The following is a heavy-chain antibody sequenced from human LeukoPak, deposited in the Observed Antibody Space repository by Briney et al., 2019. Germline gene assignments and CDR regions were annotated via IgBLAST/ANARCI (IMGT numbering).Heavy chain of an antibody. CDR1: GFTFSSYA. CDR2: ISGSGGST. J-gene: IGHJ4*02. CDR3: AKDLTDWPPILGDY. D-gene: IGHD2-21*01. V-gene: IGHV3-23*01. Sequence: GGSLRLSCAASGFTFSSYAMSSVRQAPGKGLEWVSAISGSGGSTYYADSVKGPFTISRDNSKNTLYLQMNSLRAEDTAVYYCAKDLTDWPPILGDYWGQGTLVTVSS.